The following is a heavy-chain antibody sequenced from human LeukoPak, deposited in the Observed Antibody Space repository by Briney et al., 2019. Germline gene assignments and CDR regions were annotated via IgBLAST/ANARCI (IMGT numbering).Heavy chain of an antibody. D-gene: IGHD3-22*01. Sequence: PSETLSLTCTASGGSLSGHYWSWIRQPPGKRLEWIGDVSCTGGTKYNPSPQSRVTISIDTSKSQFSVQLTSVTSADTAVYSCARLLDNDISGDPDTFDVWGQGTTVIVSS. CDR3: ARLLDNDISGDPDTFDV. J-gene: IGHJ3*01. CDR2: VSCTGGT. CDR1: GGSLSGHY. V-gene: IGHV4-59*11.